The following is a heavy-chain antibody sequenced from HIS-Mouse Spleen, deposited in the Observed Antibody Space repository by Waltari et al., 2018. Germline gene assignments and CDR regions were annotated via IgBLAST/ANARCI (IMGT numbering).Heavy chain of an antibody. CDR3: AREIPYSSSWYDWYFDL. Sequence: QLQLQESGPGLVKPSETLSLTCTVSGGSISSSSYYWGWIRQPPGKGLEWIGSIYYSGCTYYNPSINSRVTRSVHTSKNQFSLKLSSVTASDTAVYYCAREIPYSSSWYDWYFDLWGRGTLVTVSS. J-gene: IGHJ2*01. V-gene: IGHV4-39*07. CDR1: GGSISSSSYY. CDR2: IYYSGCT. D-gene: IGHD6-13*01.